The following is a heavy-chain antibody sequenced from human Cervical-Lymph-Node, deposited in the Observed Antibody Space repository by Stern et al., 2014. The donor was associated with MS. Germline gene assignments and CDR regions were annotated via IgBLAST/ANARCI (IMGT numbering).Heavy chain of an antibody. CDR2: IYYSGST. J-gene: IGHJ3*02. CDR1: DDSINSGNYY. V-gene: IGHV4-31*03. D-gene: IGHD2-15*01. CDR3: ARTPGFCSESDCYTDAFDI. Sequence: QVQLQESGPGLVKPSQTLSLTCSVSDDSINSGNYYWSWIRQHPGKGLEWIGYIYYSGSTYYNPSLKSRVTISLGMSKKQFSLRLSSVTAADTAIYYCARTPGFCSESDCYTDAFDIWGQGTMVTVSS.